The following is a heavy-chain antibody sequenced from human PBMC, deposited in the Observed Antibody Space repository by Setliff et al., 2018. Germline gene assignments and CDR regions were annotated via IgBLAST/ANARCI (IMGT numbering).Heavy chain of an antibody. V-gene: IGHV1-69*05. J-gene: IGHJ6*03. CDR3: ARERGDIVSTTSYYYYMDV. D-gene: IGHD5-12*01. CDR2: IIPIFGTT. Sequence: GASVKVSCKASRGTFSSYGITWVRQAPGQGLEWMGGIIPIFGTTDYAQKFQGRVTITTDESTSTAYMEMSSLGSEDTAVYYCARERGDIVSTTSYYYYMDVWGKGTTVTVSS. CDR1: RGTFSSYG.